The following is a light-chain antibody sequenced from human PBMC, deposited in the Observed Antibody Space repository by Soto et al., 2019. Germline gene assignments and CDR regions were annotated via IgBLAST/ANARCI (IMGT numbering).Light chain of an antibody. V-gene: IGLV2-14*03. CDR1: SSDVGGYNY. CDR2: DVS. CDR3: RSKTTSNTRKIV. Sequence: QSALTQPASVSGSPGQSITISCTGTSSDVGGYNYVSWYQHHPGKAPKLMIYDVSNRPSGVSNRFSGSKSGNTASLTISGLQPEDGADYYGRSKTTSNTRKIVFETGTK. J-gene: IGLJ1*01.